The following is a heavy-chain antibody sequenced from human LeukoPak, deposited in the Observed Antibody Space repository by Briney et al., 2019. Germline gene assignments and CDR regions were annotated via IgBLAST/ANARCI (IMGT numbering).Heavy chain of an antibody. Sequence: SETLSLTCTVSGDSINNYYWSWLRQPPGKGLEWIGYISYSGNTNYNPSLKSRVTISLDTPKKQFSLKLTSVTAEDTAVYYCARVGINYYYGLDVWGQGTTVAVSS. CDR1: GDSINNYY. CDR3: ARVGINYYYGLDV. J-gene: IGHJ6*02. V-gene: IGHV4-59*08. D-gene: IGHD3-10*01. CDR2: ISYSGNT.